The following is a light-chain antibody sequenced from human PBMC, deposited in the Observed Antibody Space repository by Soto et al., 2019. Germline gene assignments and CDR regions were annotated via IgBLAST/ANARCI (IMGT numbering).Light chain of an antibody. J-gene: IGLJ1*01. CDR2: DVR. V-gene: IGLV2-14*01. CDR1: SSDVGGYNF. Sequence: QSALTQPASVSGSPGQSITISCTGTSSDVGGYNFVSWYQQHPGKAPKLMIYDVRNRPSGVSNRFSGSKSVNTASLTISGLQAEDEADYYCSSYTSISTYVFVTRTMVTVL. CDR3: SSYTSISTYV.